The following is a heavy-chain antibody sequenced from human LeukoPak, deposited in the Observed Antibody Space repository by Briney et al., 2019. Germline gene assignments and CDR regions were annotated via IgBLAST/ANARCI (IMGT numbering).Heavy chain of an antibody. CDR1: GFTFSSYA. D-gene: IGHD1-26*01. J-gene: IGHJ6*02. CDR2: ISYDGSNK. Sequence: GGSLRLSCAASGFTFSSYAMHWVRQAPGKGLEWVAVISYDGSNKYYADSVKGRFTISRDNAKNSLYLQMNSLRDEDTAVYYCARVIYSARPMDVWGQGTTVTVSS. V-gene: IGHV3-30-3*01. CDR3: ARVIYSARPMDV.